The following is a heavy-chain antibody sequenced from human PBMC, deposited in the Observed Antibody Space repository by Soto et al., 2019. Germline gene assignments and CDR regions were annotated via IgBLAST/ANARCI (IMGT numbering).Heavy chain of an antibody. CDR3: ARCRAVSGNNHFDY. J-gene: IGHJ4*02. CDR2: IYYSGST. CDR1: GGSISSYY. V-gene: IGHV4-59*01. D-gene: IGHD6-19*01. Sequence: TLSLTCTVSGGSISSYYWSWIRQPPGKGLEWIGDIYYSGSTNYNPSLKSRVTISVDTSKNQFSLKLSSVTAADSGVYDCARCRAVSGNNHFDYWGQGTLVTVSS.